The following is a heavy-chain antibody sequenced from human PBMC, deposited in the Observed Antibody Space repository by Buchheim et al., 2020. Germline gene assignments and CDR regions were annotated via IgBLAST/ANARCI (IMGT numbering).Heavy chain of an antibody. D-gene: IGHD1-26*01. J-gene: IGHJ4*02. Sequence: QVQLQESGPGLVKPSETLSLTCTVSGGSISSYYWSWIRQPPGKGLEWIGYIYYSGSTNYNPSLKSRVTISVDTSKNQFSLKLSSVTAADTALYYCASIVGATQYFDYWGQGTL. V-gene: IGHV4-59*01. CDR2: IYYSGST. CDR1: GGSISSYY. CDR3: ASIVGATQYFDY.